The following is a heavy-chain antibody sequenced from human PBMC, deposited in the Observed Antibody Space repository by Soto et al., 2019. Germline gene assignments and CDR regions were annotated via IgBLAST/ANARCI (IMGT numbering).Heavy chain of an antibody. CDR2: TRNKANGYNT. J-gene: IGHJ4*02. CDR3: VRTSHYGSGSWNFDF. V-gene: IGHV3-72*01. CDR1: GFTLSDHY. Sequence: EVQLVESGGGLVQPGGSLRLSCAASGFTLSDHYMDWVRQAPGRGLEWVGRTRNKANGYNTEYAAAVKGRFIVSSDDSLNSLYLQMNSLKTEDTAVYYCVRTSHYGSGSWNFDFWGQGTLVTVSS. D-gene: IGHD3-10*01.